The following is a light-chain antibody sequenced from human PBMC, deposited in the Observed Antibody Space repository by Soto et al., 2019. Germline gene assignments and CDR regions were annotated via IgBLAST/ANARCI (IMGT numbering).Light chain of an antibody. CDR2: GAS. Sequence: EIVLTQSPGTLSLSPGERATLSCRASQSVSSSYLAWYQQKPGQAPRLLIYGASSRATGITDRFSGSGSGTHFTLTISRLEPEDFAVYYCQQYGSSPSTFGQGTKLEIK. CDR3: QQYGSSPST. V-gene: IGKV3-20*01. J-gene: IGKJ2*02. CDR1: QSVSSSY.